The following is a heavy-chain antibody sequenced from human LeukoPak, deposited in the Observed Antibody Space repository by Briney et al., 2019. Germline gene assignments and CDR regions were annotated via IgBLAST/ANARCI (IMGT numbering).Heavy chain of an antibody. D-gene: IGHD1-26*01. CDR1: GFTVSSYY. V-gene: IGHV3-53*01. J-gene: IGHJ4*02. Sequence: PGGSLRLSCAASGFTVSSYYMSWVRQAPGKGLEWVSVIYSGGSTYYADSVKGRFTISRDNSKNTLYLQMNSLRAEDTAVYYCAKVVGSGSYYYWGQGTLVTVPS. CDR2: IYSGGST. CDR3: AKVVGSGSYYY.